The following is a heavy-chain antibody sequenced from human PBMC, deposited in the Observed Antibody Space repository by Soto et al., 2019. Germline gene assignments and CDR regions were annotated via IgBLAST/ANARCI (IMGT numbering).Heavy chain of an antibody. D-gene: IGHD4-17*01. CDR3: ARGPTTLAYGDYQYEYFQH. V-gene: IGHV3-21*01. J-gene: IGHJ1*01. CDR1: GFTFSSYS. CDR2: ISSSSSYI. Sequence: GGSLRLSCAASGFTFSSYSMNWVRQAPGKGLEWVSSISSSSSYIYYADSLKGRFTISRDNAKNSLYLQMNSLRAENTAVYYCARGPTTLAYGDYQYEYFQHWGQGTLVTVSS.